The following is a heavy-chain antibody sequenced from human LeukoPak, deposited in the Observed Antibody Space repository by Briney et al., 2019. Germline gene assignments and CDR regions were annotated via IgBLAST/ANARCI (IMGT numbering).Heavy chain of an antibody. CDR3: ASRRYYDSSGYYCVYDAFDI. V-gene: IGHV5-51*01. Sequence: GESLKISCKGSGYSITSYCNSWLRQMPGKGLQWMVSNYPGDSDTRYSPSFQGQVTISADKSISTVYLQWSSLKASDTAMYYCASRRYYDSSGYYCVYDAFDIWGQGTMVTVSS. CDR2: NYPGDSDT. D-gene: IGHD3-22*01. CDR1: GYSITSYC. J-gene: IGHJ3*02.